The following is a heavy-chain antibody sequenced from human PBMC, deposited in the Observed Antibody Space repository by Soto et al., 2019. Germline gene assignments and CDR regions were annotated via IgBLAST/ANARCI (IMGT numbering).Heavy chain of an antibody. CDR1: GFTFSSYS. D-gene: IGHD1-26*01. Sequence: GGSLRLSCAASGFTFSSYSMNWVRQAPGKGLEWVSSISSSSYIYYADSVKGRFTISRDNAKNSLYLQMNSLRAEDTAVYYCARAKWELTLYWYFDLWGRGTLVTVSS. CDR2: ISSSSYI. V-gene: IGHV3-21*01. CDR3: ARAKWELTLYWYFDL. J-gene: IGHJ2*01.